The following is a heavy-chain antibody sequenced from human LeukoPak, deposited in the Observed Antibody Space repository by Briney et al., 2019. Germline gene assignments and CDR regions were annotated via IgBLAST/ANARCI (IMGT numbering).Heavy chain of an antibody. CDR3: ARGSGNYWQVSFDY. V-gene: IGHV4-59*08. Sequence: SETLSLTCTVSGGSISSYYWSWIRQPPGKGLEWIGYIYYSGSTNYNPSLKSRVTISVDTSKNQFSLKLSSVTAADTAVYYCARGSGNYWQVSFDYWGQGTLVTVSS. J-gene: IGHJ4*02. CDR1: GGSISSYY. CDR2: IYYSGST. D-gene: IGHD1-26*01.